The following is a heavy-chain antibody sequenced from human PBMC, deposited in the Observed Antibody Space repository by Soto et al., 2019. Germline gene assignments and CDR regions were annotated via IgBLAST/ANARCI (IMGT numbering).Heavy chain of an antibody. CDR1: GGSITRRSSY. J-gene: IGHJ4*02. Sequence: SETLSLTCIVSGGSITRRSSYWTWIRQPPGKGLEWIGYIYYNGNTNYNPSLERRLIVSIDTSKKQFSLTLNSVTAADTAVYYCASVTFGGVVLAHWGQGTLVTVSS. CDR2: IYYNGNT. V-gene: IGHV4-61*01. CDR3: ASVTFGGVVLAH. D-gene: IGHD3-16*01.